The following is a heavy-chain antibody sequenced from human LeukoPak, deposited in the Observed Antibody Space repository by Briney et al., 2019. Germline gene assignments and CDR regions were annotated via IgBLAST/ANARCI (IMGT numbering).Heavy chain of an antibody. J-gene: IGHJ1*01. CDR2: MNPNSGNT. CDR3: ASSLGYYYGPEVFQH. Sequence: ASVKVSCKASGYTFTSYDINWVRQATGQGLEWMGWMNPNSGNTGYAQKFQGRVTITRNTSISTAYMELSSLRSEDTAVYYCASSLGYYYGPEVFQHWGQGTLVTVSS. CDR1: GYTFTSYD. D-gene: IGHD3-10*01. V-gene: IGHV1-8*03.